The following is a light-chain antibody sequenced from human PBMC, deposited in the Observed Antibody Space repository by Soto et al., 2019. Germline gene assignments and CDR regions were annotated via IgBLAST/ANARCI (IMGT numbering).Light chain of an antibody. CDR2: RNS. CDR1: NSNIGSNY. V-gene: IGLV1-47*01. J-gene: IGLJ2*01. Sequence: QSVLTQSPSASGTPGQRVTISCFGINSNIGSNYVHWYQQFPGTAPKVLIYRNSQRPSGVPDRFSGSKSGISASLAISGLRSEDEADYFCATWDDRLSGVVFGGGTKLTVL. CDR3: ATWDDRLSGVV.